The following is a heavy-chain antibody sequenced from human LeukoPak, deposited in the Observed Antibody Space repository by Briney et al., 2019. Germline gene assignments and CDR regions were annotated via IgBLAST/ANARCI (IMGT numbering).Heavy chain of an antibody. V-gene: IGHV4-30-2*01. CDR2: IYHSGST. J-gene: IGHJ4*02. D-gene: IGHD4-11*01. Sequence: SETLSLTCTVSGGSISSSSYYWSWIRRPPGKGLEWIGYIYHSGSTYYNPSLKSRVTISVDRSKNQFSLKLSSVTAADTAVYYCARERTVTGPFDYWGQGTLVTVSS. CDR1: GGSISSSSYY. CDR3: ARERTVTGPFDY.